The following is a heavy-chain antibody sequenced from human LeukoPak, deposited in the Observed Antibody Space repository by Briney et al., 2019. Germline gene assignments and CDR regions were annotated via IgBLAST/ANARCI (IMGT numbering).Heavy chain of an antibody. V-gene: IGHV4-39*01. J-gene: IGHJ4*02. CDR3: ARGWPYFDY. Sequence: SETLSLTCTVSGGSISSSSYYWAWIRQPPGKGLEWIGSIYYSGSTYYNPSLKSRVTISVDTSKNQFSLKLSSVTAADTAVYYCARGWPYFDYWGQGTLVTVSS. D-gene: IGHD6-19*01. CDR2: IYYSGST. CDR1: GGSISSSSYY.